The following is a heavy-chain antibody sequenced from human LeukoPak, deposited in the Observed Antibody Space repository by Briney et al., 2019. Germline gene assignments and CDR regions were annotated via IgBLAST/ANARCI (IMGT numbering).Heavy chain of an antibody. V-gene: IGHV4-39*02. CDR2: IYYSGST. Sequence: PSETLSLTCTVSGGSISSSSYYWGWIRQPPGKGLEWIGSIYYSGSTYYNPSLKSRVTISVDTSKNQFSLKLSSVTAADTAVYYCARDAGYFLWGQGTLVTVSS. CDR1: GGSISSSSYY. CDR3: ARDAGYFL. J-gene: IGHJ4*02. D-gene: IGHD6-13*01.